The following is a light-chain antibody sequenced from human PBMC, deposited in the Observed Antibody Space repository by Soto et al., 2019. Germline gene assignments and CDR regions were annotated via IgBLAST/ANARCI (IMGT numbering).Light chain of an antibody. J-gene: IGLJ1*01. V-gene: IGLV2-11*01. CDR3: VSYTSSTTYV. CDR2: GVS. CDR1: NSDVGGYNY. Sequence: QSVLTQPRSVSGSPGQSVTISCTGTNSDVGGYNYVSWYQQYPGKAPKLMISGVSERPSGVPDRFSGSKSGNTASLIISGLQAEDEADYYCVSYTSSTTYVFGTGTKLTVL.